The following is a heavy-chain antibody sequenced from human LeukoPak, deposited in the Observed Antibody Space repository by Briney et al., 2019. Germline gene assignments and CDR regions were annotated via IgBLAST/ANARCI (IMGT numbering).Heavy chain of an antibody. Sequence: SETLSLTCAVYGESLSGYHWTWIRQPPGKGLELIGEINQGGGTNYNPSLKSRVTMSVGTSRNQFSLKLTSVTAADTAVYYCARGNLEWAAGTRWFDPWGQGTLVTVSS. D-gene: IGHD6-13*01. V-gene: IGHV4-34*01. CDR3: ARGNLEWAAGTRWFDP. CDR2: INQGGGT. J-gene: IGHJ5*02. CDR1: GESLSGYH.